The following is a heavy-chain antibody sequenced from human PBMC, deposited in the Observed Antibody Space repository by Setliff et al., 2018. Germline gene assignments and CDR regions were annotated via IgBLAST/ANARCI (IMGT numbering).Heavy chain of an antibody. CDR1: GFTFSTYR. V-gene: IGHV3-33*08. D-gene: IGHD2-15*01. Sequence: GGSLRLSCAASGFTFSTYRMHWVRQAPGKGLEWVAVIWDDGVKKYHADSVKGRFSISRDNSKNTLYLQMNSLRPEDTAVYYCARTCSGSGCYAGLESWGQGTPVTVSS. J-gene: IGHJ4*02. CDR3: ARTCSGSGCYAGLES. CDR2: IWDDGVKK.